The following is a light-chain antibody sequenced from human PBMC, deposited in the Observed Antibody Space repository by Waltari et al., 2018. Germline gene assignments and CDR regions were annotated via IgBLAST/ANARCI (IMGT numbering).Light chain of an antibody. CDR2: VNSDGSH. J-gene: IGLJ3*02. CDR3: QTGGHGTWV. CDR1: SGYSSNI. Sequence: QLVLTQSPSASASLGASVKLTCTLSSGYSSNIIAWHQQQPQKGPRYLMKVNSDGSHSKGDEIPVRFSGSSSGAERYLTLSSLQSEDEADYYCQTGGHGTWVFGGGTKLTVL. V-gene: IGLV4-69*01.